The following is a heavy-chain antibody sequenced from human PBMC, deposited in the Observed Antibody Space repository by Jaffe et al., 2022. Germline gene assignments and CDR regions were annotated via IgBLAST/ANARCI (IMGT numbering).Heavy chain of an antibody. CDR2: IRSKAYGGTT. CDR1: GFTFGDYA. J-gene: IGHJ4*02. D-gene: IGHD3-16*02. V-gene: IGHV3-49*03. Sequence: EVQLVESGGGLVQPGRSLRLSCTASGFTFGDYAMSWFRQAPGKGLEWVGFIRSKAYGGTTEYAASVKGRFTISRDDSKSIAYLQMNSLKTEDTAVYYCTRLGYDYIWGSYRENFDYWGQGTLVTVSS. CDR3: TRLGYDYIWGSYRENFDY.